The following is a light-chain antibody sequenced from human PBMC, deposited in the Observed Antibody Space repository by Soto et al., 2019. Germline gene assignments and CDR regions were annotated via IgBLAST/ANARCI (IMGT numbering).Light chain of an antibody. V-gene: IGLV2-14*01. CDR1: SSDVGAYNR. Sequence: QSVLTQPASVSGSPGQSITISCTGTSSDVGAYNRVSWYQQRSGKAPKLMVYEVTNRPSGVSNRFSGSKSGNTASLTISGLQAEDEADYYCLSYTTSSSDVFGTGTKLTVL. J-gene: IGLJ1*01. CDR3: LSYTTSSSDV. CDR2: EVT.